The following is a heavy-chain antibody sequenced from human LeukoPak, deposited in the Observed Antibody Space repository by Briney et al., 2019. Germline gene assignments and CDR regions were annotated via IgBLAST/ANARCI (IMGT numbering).Heavy chain of an antibody. D-gene: IGHD1-26*01. CDR1: GYSIRSGYY. CDR2: IYHSGST. V-gene: IGHV4-38-2*01. Sequence: PSETLSLTCAVSGYSIRSGYYWGWIRQPPGKGLEWIGNIYHSGSTYYNPSLKSRVTISVDTSENQFSLKLSSVTAADTAVYYCASALVRAFDVWGQGTMVTVSS. CDR3: ASALVRAFDV. J-gene: IGHJ3*01.